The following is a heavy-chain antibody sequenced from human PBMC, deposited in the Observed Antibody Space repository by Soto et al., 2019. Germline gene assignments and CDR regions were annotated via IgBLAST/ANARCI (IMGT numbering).Heavy chain of an antibody. V-gene: IGHV1-3*01. CDR3: AVGKLELKT. J-gene: IGHJ4*02. Sequence: ASVKVSCKASGGTFSSYTISWVRQAPGQRLEWMGWINAGNGNTKYSQKFQGRVTITRDTSASTAYMELSSLRSEDTAVYYCAVGKLELKTWGQGTLVTVSS. CDR1: GGTFSSYT. D-gene: IGHD1-7*01. CDR2: INAGNGNT.